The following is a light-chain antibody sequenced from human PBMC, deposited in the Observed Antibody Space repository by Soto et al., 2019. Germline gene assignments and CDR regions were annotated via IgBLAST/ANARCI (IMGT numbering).Light chain of an antibody. J-gene: IGLJ1*01. Sequence: NFILTQPHSEADTPGKTVTISCTSSSGSIASNYVQWYQQRPGSAPTTVIYEDNQRPSGVPDRFSGSIDSSSNSASLTISGLKTEDEADYYCQSYDSSPLWVFGTGTKVTVL. CDR1: SGSIASNY. CDR3: QSYDSSPLWV. CDR2: EDN. V-gene: IGLV6-57*04.